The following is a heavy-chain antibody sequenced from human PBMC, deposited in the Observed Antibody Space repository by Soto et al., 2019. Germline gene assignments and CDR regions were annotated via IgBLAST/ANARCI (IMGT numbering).Heavy chain of an antibody. J-gene: IGHJ6*03. CDR1: SGSISSSNW. Sequence: QVQLQESGPGLVKPSGTLSLTCAVSSGSISSSNWWSWVRQPPGKGLEWIGEIYHSGSTNYNPSLKSRVTLSVDKSKNQFSLKLSSVTAADTAVYYCARGIAAAGRGYYYYYMDVWGKGTTVTVSS. D-gene: IGHD6-13*01. CDR3: ARGIAAAGRGYYYYYMDV. CDR2: IYHSGST. V-gene: IGHV4-4*02.